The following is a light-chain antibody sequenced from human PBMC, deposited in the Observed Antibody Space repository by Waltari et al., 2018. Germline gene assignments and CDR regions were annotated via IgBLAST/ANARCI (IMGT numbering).Light chain of an antibody. CDR2: WAS. CDR1: QSVLYSSNNKNY. CDR3: HQYHSSPFT. Sequence: DIVMTQSPDSLAVSLGERATINCKSSQSVLYSSNNKNYLAWFQQKAGQPPKLLISWASTRESGVPDRFSGRGSGTDFTLTINSLQAEDVAVYYCHQYHSSPFTFGGGTKVEIK. J-gene: IGKJ4*01. V-gene: IGKV4-1*01.